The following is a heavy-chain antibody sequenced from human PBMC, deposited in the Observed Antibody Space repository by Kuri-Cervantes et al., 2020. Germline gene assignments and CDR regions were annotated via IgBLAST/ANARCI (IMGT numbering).Heavy chain of an antibody. J-gene: IGHJ3*02. CDR3: AKVGGYRGYEKGSFDI. D-gene: IGHD5-12*01. CDR2: ISSSSNII. CDR1: GFNFYSYT. V-gene: IGHV3-48*04. Sequence: GESLKISCEASGFNFYSYTMNWIRQAPGKGLEWVSHISSSSNIIDYADSVKGRFTVSRDNAKNSVYLHMDSLRAEDTAVYYCAKVGGYRGYEKGSFDIWGQGTMVTVSS.